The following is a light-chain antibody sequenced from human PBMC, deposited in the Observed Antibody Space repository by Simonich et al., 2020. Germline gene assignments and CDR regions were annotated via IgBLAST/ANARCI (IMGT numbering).Light chain of an antibody. Sequence: DIVMTQSPLSLPVTPGEPASISCGSSQSLYHSNGYNYLDWYLQKPGQSPQLLIYLGSNRASGVPDRVSGSGSGTDFTLKISRVEAEDVGVYYCMQALQTPWTFGQGTKVEIK. CDR1: QSLYHSNGYNY. CDR2: LGS. V-gene: IGKV2-28*01. J-gene: IGKJ1*01. CDR3: MQALQTPWT.